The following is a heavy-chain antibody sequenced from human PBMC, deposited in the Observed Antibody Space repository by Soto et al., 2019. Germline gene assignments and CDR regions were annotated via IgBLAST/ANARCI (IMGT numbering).Heavy chain of an antibody. CDR1: GFTFNIYA. J-gene: IGHJ6*02. CDR2: ISFDGTKK. CDR3: AREDDYGYRYINYGLDV. Sequence: GALRLSWAASGFTFNIYALHWVRQAPGKGLEWVAVISFDGTKKYYSDSVKGRFTISRDNLKNTLYLQMNNLRVEDAALYFCAREDDYGYRYINYGLDVWGQGTTVTVSS. D-gene: IGHD4-17*01. V-gene: IGHV3-30-3*01.